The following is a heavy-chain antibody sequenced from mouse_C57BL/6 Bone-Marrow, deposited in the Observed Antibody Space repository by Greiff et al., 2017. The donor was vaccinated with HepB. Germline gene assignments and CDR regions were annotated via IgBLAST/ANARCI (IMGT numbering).Heavy chain of an antibody. Sequence: EVQLQQSGTVLARPGASVKMSCKTSGYTFTSYWMHWVKQRPGQGLEWIGAIYPGNSDTSYNQKFKGKAKLTAVTSASTAYMELSILTNEDSAVYYCTRAYYYGSSSFAYWGQGTLVTVSA. J-gene: IGHJ3*01. CDR2: IYPGNSDT. CDR1: GYTFTSYW. V-gene: IGHV1-5*01. D-gene: IGHD1-1*01. CDR3: TRAYYYGSSSFAY.